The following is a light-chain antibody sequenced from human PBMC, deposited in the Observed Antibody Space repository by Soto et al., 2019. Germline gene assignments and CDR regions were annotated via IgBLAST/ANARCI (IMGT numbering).Light chain of an antibody. V-gene: IGKV1-13*02. Sequence: AIQLTQSPSSLSASVGDRVTITCRASQGISSALAWYQQRPGKAPKLLIYDASSLESGVPSRFSGSGSGTDFTLTISSLQPDDFATYYCQQSNSYPLPFGGGTKVDIK. CDR2: DAS. CDR3: QQSNSYPLP. CDR1: QGISSA. J-gene: IGKJ4*01.